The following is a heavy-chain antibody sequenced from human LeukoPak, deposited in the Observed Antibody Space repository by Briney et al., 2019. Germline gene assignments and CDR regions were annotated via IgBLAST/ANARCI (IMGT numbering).Heavy chain of an antibody. CDR3: AREDPRTGYWFFDL. Sequence: GGSLRLSCAAFGFSFSGYWMRWVRQAPGKGLEWVANISPEGSDKYYKDSVKGRFTVSRDNAKDSLYLQMNSLRAEDTAVYFCAREDPRTGYWFFDLWGRGTLVTVSS. CDR1: GFSFSGYW. J-gene: IGHJ2*01. CDR2: ISPEGSDK. V-gene: IGHV3-7*01.